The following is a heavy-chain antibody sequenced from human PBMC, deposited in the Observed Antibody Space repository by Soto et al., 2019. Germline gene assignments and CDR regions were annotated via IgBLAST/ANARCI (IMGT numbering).Heavy chain of an antibody. D-gene: IGHD6-19*01. J-gene: IGHJ3*02. CDR2: LSRSGNTI. Sequence: PGGYLRLSCAASGFTFGHYEMSWIRQSAGKGPEWVSFLSRSGNTIYYADSVKGRFSISSDHAENSLYLQMESLRVEDTATYCCARSSGWYEADAFDMCGQGRMVTVSS. CDR1: GFTFGHYE. V-gene: IGHV3-11*01. CDR3: ARSSGWYEADAFDM.